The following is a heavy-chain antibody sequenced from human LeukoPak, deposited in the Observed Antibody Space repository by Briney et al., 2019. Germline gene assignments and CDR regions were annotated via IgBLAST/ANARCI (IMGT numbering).Heavy chain of an antibody. D-gene: IGHD5-24*01. CDR3: PIDIGQDGRGHHYLDY. V-gene: IGHV3-43*01. CDR1: GFIFHEYN. J-gene: IGHJ4*02. CDR2: LSWDGRDT. Sequence: GGSLRLFCAASGFIFHEYNMYWVRHPPGKGLEWVSLLSWDGRDTHYADSVKGGFTTSRDNNKNSLFLQMSTLRHENTALYYCPIDIGQDGRGHHYLDYCGQGALVTVSS.